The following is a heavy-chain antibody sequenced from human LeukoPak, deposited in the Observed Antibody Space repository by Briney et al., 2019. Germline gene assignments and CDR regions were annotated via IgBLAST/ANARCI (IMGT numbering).Heavy chain of an antibody. J-gene: IGHJ4*02. Sequence: PGGSLRLSCAASGFSFSSYAMHWVRQAPGKGLEWVAVMSSDGTNTYYAASVKGRFTISRDISKNTLYLQMNSLRAEDTAVYYCAKPHSIAAAGRLYFDYWGQGTLVTVSS. CDR3: AKPHSIAAAGRLYFDY. D-gene: IGHD6-13*01. CDR1: GFSFSSYA. V-gene: IGHV3-30-3*02. CDR2: MSSDGTNT.